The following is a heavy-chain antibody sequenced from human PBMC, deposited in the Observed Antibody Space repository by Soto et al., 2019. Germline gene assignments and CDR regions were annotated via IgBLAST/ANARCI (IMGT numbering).Heavy chain of an antibody. V-gene: IGHV1-24*01. D-gene: IGHD6-19*01. J-gene: IGHJ1*01. CDR2: FDPEDGET. CDR3: SSGWPFITGIQH. Sequence: ASVKVSCKVSGYTLTELSMHWVRQAPGKGLEWMGGFDPEDGETIYAQKFQGRVTMTEDTSTDTAYMELSSLRSEDTAVYYCSSGWPFITGIQHWGQGTLVTVSS. CDR1: GYTLTELS.